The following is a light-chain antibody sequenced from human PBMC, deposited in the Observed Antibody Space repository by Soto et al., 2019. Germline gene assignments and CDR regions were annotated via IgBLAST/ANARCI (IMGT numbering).Light chain of an antibody. J-gene: IGKJ1*01. CDR1: QSISSY. Sequence: DIQMTQSASSLSASVGDRVTITCRARQSISSYFHWYQQKAGKAPKLLIYAASNLQSGVPSRFSGCGSGTDFTLAISRLQPEDFAIYCCQQSYNTPRTFGQGTKVEIK. CDR3: QQSYNTPRT. V-gene: IGKV1-39*01. CDR2: AAS.